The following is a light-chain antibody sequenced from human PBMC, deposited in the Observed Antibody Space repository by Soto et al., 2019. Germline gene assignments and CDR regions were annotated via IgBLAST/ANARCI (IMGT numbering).Light chain of an antibody. J-gene: IGKJ4*01. V-gene: IGKV3D-20*02. CDR1: QSVSSSS. Sequence: VLTQSPGTLSSSLGDRATLSCRASQSVSSSSLARYQQKLGQAPRLLIYEASDRATGIPARFSGSGSGTDFTLTIRSLEPEDFAVYYCQQRSNWLALTFGGGTKVDIK. CDR3: QQRSNWLALT. CDR2: EAS.